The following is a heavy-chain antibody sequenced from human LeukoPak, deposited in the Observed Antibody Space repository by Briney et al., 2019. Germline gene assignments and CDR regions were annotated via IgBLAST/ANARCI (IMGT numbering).Heavy chain of an antibody. CDR2: IYHSGST. CDR1: GYSISSGYY. D-gene: IGHD6-13*01. J-gene: IGHJ4*02. Sequence: SETLSLTCTVSGYSISSGYYWGWIRQPPGKGLEWIGSIYHSGSTYYNPSLKSRVTISVDTSKNQFSLKLSSVTAADTAVYYCARGYSSSPDYWGQGTLVAVSS. CDR3: ARGYSSSPDY. V-gene: IGHV4-38-2*02.